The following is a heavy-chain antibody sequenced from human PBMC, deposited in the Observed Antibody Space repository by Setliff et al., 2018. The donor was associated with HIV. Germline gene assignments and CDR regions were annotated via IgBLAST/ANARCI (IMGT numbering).Heavy chain of an antibody. J-gene: IGHJ6*02. CDR3: AIDCRVGWVFTYGMDV. CDR1: GFTFSDYY. D-gene: IGHD6-13*01. CDR2: ITGSSSYT. V-gene: IGHV3-11*05. Sequence: GGSLRLSCAASGFTFSDYYMSWIRQAPGKGLEWVSYITGSSSYTNYADSVKGRFTISRDNSKNTLFLQMNSLRTEDTAVYYCAIDCRVGWVFTYGMDVWGQGTLVTVSS.